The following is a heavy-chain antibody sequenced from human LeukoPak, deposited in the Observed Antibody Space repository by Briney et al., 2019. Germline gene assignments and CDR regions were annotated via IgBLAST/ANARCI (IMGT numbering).Heavy chain of an antibody. CDR3: ARLTSS. D-gene: IGHD6-19*01. J-gene: IGHJ4*02. V-gene: IGHV4-61*01. Sequence: PSETLSLTCTVSGGSVSSGSYYWSWIRQPPGKGLEWIGYIYYSGSTNYNPSLKSRVTISVDTSKNQFSLKLSSVTAADTAVYYCARLTSSWGQGTLVTVPS. CDR1: GGSVSSGSYY. CDR2: IYYSGST.